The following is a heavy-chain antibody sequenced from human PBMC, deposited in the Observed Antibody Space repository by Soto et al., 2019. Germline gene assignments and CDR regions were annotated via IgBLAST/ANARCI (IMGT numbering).Heavy chain of an antibody. CDR1: GFSLTTRGVG. Sequence: QITLKESGPTLVKPTQTLTLTCTFSGFSLTTRGVGVGWIRQPPGKALECLALIYWDDDKRYSPSLQSRLSPXTXPXXNQVVLTMTNVDPVDTATYYCAHIPNYYQYDWFDPWGQGTLVSVSS. D-gene: IGHD3-16*01. CDR2: IYWDDDK. V-gene: IGHV2-5*02. CDR3: AHIPNYYQYDWFDP. J-gene: IGHJ5*02.